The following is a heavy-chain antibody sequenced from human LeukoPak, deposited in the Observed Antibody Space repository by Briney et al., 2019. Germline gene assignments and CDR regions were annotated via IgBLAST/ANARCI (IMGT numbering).Heavy chain of an antibody. Sequence: PGGSLRLSCAASGFTFSSYAMSWVRQAPEKGLEWVSAISGSGGSTYYADSVKGRFTISRDNSKNTLYLQMNSLRAEDTAVYYCAKSERGWAAAGLDYWGQGTLVTVSS. CDR1: GFTFSSYA. J-gene: IGHJ4*02. CDR3: AKSERGWAAAGLDY. CDR2: ISGSGGST. D-gene: IGHD6-13*01. V-gene: IGHV3-23*01.